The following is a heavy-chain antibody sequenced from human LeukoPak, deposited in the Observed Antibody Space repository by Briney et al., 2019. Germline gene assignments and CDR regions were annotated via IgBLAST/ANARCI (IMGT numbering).Heavy chain of an antibody. Sequence: PGGSLRLSCAASGFTFSSYAMNWVRQAPGEGLEWVSSISGGSRNIRYADSVKGRFTTSRDNSQNTPYLQMNSLRAEDTAVYYCAKDQGTAIFGVIIPDWYFDLWGRGTLVTVSS. CDR3: AKDQGTAIFGVIIPDWYFDL. CDR1: GFTFSSYA. V-gene: IGHV3-23*01. J-gene: IGHJ2*01. CDR2: ISGGSRNI. D-gene: IGHD3-3*01.